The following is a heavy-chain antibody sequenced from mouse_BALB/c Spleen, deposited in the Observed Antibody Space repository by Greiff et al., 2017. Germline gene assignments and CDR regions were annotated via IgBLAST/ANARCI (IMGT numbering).Heavy chain of an antibody. CDR2: IDPANGNT. CDR1: GFNIKDTY. CDR3: ARNYGSSYRFDY. V-gene: IGHV14-3*02. J-gene: IGHJ2*01. Sequence: VQLQQSGAELVKPGASVKLSCTASGFNIKDTYMHWVKQRPEQGLEWIGRIDPANGNTKYDPKFQGKATITADTSSNTAYPQLSSLTSEDTAVYYCARNYGSSYRFDYWGQGTTLTVSS. D-gene: IGHD1-1*01.